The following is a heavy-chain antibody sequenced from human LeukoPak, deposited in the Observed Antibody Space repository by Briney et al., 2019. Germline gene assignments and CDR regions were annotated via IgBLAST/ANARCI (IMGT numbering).Heavy chain of an antibody. CDR3: ASCSIAAADSHYFDS. CDR2: IYYSGCT. J-gene: IGHJ4*02. Sequence: SETLSLTCSFSGGSISYRYWSWIRQTPGKGLEWIGYIYYSGCTNYNPSLESRVTISVDTSKSQFSLKLTSVTAADTAVYYCASCSIAAADSHYFDSWGQGTLVNVSS. CDR1: GGSISYRY. V-gene: IGHV4-59*08. D-gene: IGHD6-13*01.